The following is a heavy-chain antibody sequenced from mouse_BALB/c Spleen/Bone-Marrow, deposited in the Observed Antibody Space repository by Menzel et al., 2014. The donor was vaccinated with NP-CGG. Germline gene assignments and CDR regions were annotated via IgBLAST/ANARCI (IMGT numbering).Heavy chain of an antibody. J-gene: IGHJ1*01. CDR1: GFNIKDTY. V-gene: IGHV14-3*02. CDR2: IDPANGNT. D-gene: IGHD2-14*01. CDR3: ANYRYGWYFDV. Sequence: EVKLQESGAELVKPGASVKLSCTASGFNIKDTYMHWVKQRPEQGLEWIGRIDPANGNTKYDPKSQGKATITADTSSNTAYLQLSSLTSEDTAVYYCANYRYGWYFDVWGAGTTVTVSS.